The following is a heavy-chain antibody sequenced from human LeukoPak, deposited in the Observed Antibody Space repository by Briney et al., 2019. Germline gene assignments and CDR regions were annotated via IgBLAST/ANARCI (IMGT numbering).Heavy chain of an antibody. J-gene: IGHJ3*02. Sequence: SQTLSLTCAISGDSVSNNRATWIWIRQSPSRGLELLGRTYSRSKWYSDYAVSVKSRITIHPDPSKNHFSLHLNSVTPEDTAVYYCARVLTLGAFDIWGQGTMVTVSS. CDR3: ARVLTLGAFDI. V-gene: IGHV6-1*01. CDR1: GDSVSNNRAT. CDR2: TYSRSKWYS.